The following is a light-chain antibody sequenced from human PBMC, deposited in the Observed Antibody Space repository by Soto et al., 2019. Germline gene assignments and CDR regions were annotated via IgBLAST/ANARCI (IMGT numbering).Light chain of an antibody. CDR3: QQHNGWPLT. CDR1: QSVSSS. Sequence: EIVMTQSPGTLSVSPGERVTLSCRGSQSVSSSLAWYQQKPGQAPRLLIYGASTRAPGVPARFSGSGSGTDFTFTMSSLQSEDFAVYYCQQHNGWPLTFGGGTKVEIK. V-gene: IGKV3-15*01. CDR2: GAS. J-gene: IGKJ4*01.